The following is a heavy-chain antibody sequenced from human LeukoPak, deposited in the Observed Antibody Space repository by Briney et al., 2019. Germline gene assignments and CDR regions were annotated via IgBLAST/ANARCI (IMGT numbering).Heavy chain of an antibody. CDR2: MQYDGSDK. J-gene: IGHJ4*02. CDR3: AKDQQLEPFDY. Sequence: GSLRLSCAASGFTFSNYAMTWVRQAPGKGLEWVAFMQYDGSDKFFADSVKGRFTISRDNSKNTLYLQMNSLRAEDTAVYYCAKDQQLEPFDYWGQGTLVTVSS. V-gene: IGHV3-30*02. CDR1: GFTFSNYA. D-gene: IGHD1-1*01.